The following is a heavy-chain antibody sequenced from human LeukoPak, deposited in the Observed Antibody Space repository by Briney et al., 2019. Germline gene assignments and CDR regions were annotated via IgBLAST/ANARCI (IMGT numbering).Heavy chain of an antibody. Sequence: GGSLRLSCAASGFTFSNAWMSWVRQAPGKGLEWVGRIKSKTDGGTTDYAAPVKGRFTISRDDSKNTLYLQMNSLKTEDTAVYYCTTIPNSGYEAKLGYWSQGTLVTVSS. CDR3: TTIPNSGYEAKLGY. D-gene: IGHD5-12*01. V-gene: IGHV3-15*01. CDR1: GFTFSNAW. CDR2: IKSKTDGGTT. J-gene: IGHJ4*02.